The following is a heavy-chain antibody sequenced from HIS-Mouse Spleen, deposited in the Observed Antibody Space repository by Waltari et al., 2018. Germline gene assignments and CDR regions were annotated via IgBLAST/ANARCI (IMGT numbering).Heavy chain of an antibody. D-gene: IGHD1-26*01. CDR1: GGSFSGYY. Sequence: QVQLQQWGAGLLKPSETLSLTCAVYGGSFSGYYWSWIRQPPGKGREWIGEIKHSGSTNYNPSLKSRVTISVDTSKNQFSLKLSSVTAADTAVYYCARGSGSYYAFDIWGQGTMVTVSS. CDR3: ARGSGSYYAFDI. J-gene: IGHJ3*02. CDR2: IKHSGST. V-gene: IGHV4-34*01.